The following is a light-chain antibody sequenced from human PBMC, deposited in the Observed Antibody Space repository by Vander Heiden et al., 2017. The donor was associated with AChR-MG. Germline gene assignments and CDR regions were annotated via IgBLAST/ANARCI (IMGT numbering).Light chain of an antibody. CDR1: QSISNW. J-gene: IGKJ2*03. Sequence: DIQMTQSPSTLSASVGDRVTITCRASQSISNWLAWYQQKPGKAPKLLIYKASSLETGVPSTFSGSGSGTEFTLTISILQPDDSATYYCQQDKSYPYSFGQGTKLELK. V-gene: IGKV1-5*03. CDR2: KAS. CDR3: QQDKSYPYS.